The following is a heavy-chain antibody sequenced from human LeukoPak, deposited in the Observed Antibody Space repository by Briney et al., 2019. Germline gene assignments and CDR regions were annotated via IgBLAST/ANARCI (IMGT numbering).Heavy chain of an antibody. J-gene: IGHJ5*02. D-gene: IGHD2-2*01. CDR3: AREYCSSTSCSNWFDP. CDR2: INPNSGGT. CDR1: GYTFTGYY. Sequence: GASVKVSRKASGYTFTGYYMHWVRQAPGQGLEWTGWINPNSGGTNYAQKFQGRVTMTRDTSISTAYMELSRLRSDDTAVYYCAREYCSSTSCSNWFDPWGQGTLVTVSS. V-gene: IGHV1-2*02.